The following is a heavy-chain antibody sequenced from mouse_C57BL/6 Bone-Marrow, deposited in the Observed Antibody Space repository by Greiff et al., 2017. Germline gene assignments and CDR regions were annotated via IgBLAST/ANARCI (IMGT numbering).Heavy chain of an antibody. CDR2: IYPGSGST. J-gene: IGHJ2*01. Sequence: QVQLKQSGAELVKPGASVKMSCKASGYTFTSYWITWVKQRPGQGLEWIGDIYPGSGSTNYNEKFKSKATLTADTSSSTAYMQLSSLTSEDSAVYYCARGAFITTVVGDYWGQGTTRTVSS. CDR1: GYTFTSYW. CDR3: ARGAFITTVVGDY. V-gene: IGHV1-55*01. D-gene: IGHD1-1*01.